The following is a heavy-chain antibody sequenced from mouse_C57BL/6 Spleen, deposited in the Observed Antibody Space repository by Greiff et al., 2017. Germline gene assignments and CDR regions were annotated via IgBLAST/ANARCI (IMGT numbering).Heavy chain of an antibody. J-gene: IGHJ4*01. CDR2: ISSGGSYT. Sequence: EVQLQESGGDLVKPGGSLKLSCAASGFTFSSYGMSWVRQTPDKRLEWVATISSGGSYTYYPDSVKGRFTISRDNAKNTLYLQMTSLKSEDTAMYYCARGGTTVVAPYYYAMDYWGQGTSVTVSS. CDR1: GFTFSSYG. CDR3: ARGGTTVVAPYYYAMDY. D-gene: IGHD1-1*01. V-gene: IGHV5-6*01.